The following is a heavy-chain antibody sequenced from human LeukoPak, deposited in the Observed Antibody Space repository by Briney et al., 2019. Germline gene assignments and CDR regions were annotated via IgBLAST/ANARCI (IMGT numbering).Heavy chain of an antibody. D-gene: IGHD3-9*01. CDR1: GYTFTSYG. J-gene: IGHJ4*02. Sequence: ASVKVSCKASGYTFTSYGISWVRQAPGQGLEWMGWISAYNGNTNYAQKLQGRVTMTTDTSTSTAYMELRSLRSDDTAVYYCARADVLRYFDWLLPPGDYWGQGTLVIVSS. CDR2: ISAYNGNT. CDR3: ARADVLRYFDWLLPPGDY. V-gene: IGHV1-18*01.